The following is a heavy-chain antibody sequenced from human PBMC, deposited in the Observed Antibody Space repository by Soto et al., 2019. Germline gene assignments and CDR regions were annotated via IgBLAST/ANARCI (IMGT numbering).Heavy chain of an antibody. V-gene: IGHV1-69*06. J-gene: IGHJ4*02. Sequence: ASVKVSCKASGGTFSSYAISWVRQAPGQGLEWMGGIIPIFGTANYAQKFQGRVTITAGKSTSTAYMELSSLRSEDTAVYYCASVPPYISGSLWGQGTLVTVSS. CDR2: IIPIFGTA. CDR3: ASVPPYISGSL. CDR1: GGTFSSYA. D-gene: IGHD6-19*01.